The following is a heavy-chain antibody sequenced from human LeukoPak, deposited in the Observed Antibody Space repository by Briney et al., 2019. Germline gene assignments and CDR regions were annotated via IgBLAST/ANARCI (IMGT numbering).Heavy chain of an antibody. D-gene: IGHD1-26*01. CDR2: IYSSGSA. CDR3: ARNKRLGWERADTTFDY. Sequence: SETLSLTCTVSGGYISTYYWSWIRQPAGEGLEWLGRIYSSGSANYNPSLKSRLAMSVDTSENQFSLRLSSVTAADTAVYYCARNKRLGWERADTTFDYWGQGTLVTVSS. V-gene: IGHV4-4*07. J-gene: IGHJ4*02. CDR1: GGYISTYY.